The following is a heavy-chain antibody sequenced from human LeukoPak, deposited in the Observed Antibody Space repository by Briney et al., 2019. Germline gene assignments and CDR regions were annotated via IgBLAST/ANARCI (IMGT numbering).Heavy chain of an antibody. J-gene: IGHJ4*02. D-gene: IGHD2-2*02. CDR1: GFTFSSYS. V-gene: IGHV3-21*01. Sequence: GGSLRLSCAASGFTFSSYSMNWVRQAPGKGLEWVSSISSSSSYIYYAGSVKGRFTISRDNAKNSLYLQMNSLRAEDTAVYYCARDSHCSSTSCYTSNDYWGQGTLVTVSS. CDR3: ARDSHCSSTSCYTSNDY. CDR2: ISSSSSYI.